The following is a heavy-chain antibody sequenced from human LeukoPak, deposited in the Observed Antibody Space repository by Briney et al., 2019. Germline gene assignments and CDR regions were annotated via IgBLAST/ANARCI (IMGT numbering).Heavy chain of an antibody. V-gene: IGHV3-7*03. D-gene: IGHD3-9*01. CDR3: ARDKFDDSNYYYGMDV. CDR1: GFTLSTYW. Sequence: GGSLRLSCAASGFTLSTYWMSWVRQAPGKGLEWVANIKQDGSAKYYVDSVKGRFTISRDNAKNSLYLQMHSLRTEDTAVYYCARDKFDDSNYYYGMDVWGQGTTVTVSS. CDR2: IKQDGSAK. J-gene: IGHJ6*02.